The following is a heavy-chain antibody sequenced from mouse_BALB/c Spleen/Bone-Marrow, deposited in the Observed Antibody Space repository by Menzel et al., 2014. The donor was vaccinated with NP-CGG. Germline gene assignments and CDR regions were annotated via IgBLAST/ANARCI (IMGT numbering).Heavy chain of an antibody. CDR1: GYTFSSYW. Sequence: QVQLQQSGAELMKPGASVEISCKATGYTFSSYWIEWVKQRPGHGLEWIGEILPGSGSTNYNEKFKGKATFTADTSSNTAYMQLSSLTSEDSAVYYCARYYRYDYWDQGTTLTVSS. CDR3: ARYYRYDY. V-gene: IGHV1-9*01. CDR2: ILPGSGST. J-gene: IGHJ2*01. D-gene: IGHD2-14*01.